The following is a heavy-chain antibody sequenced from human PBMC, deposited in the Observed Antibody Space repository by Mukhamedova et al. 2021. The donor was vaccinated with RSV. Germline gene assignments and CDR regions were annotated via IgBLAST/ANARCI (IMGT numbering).Heavy chain of an antibody. CDR3: AKDQGIVVVPAAVAGDY. D-gene: IGHD2-2*01. CDR2: GSGGST. V-gene: IGHV3-23*01. J-gene: IGHJ4*02. Sequence: GSGGSTYYADSVKGRFTISRDNSKNTLYLQMNSLRAEDTAVYYCAKDQGIVVVPAAVAGDYLGQGTLVTVSS.